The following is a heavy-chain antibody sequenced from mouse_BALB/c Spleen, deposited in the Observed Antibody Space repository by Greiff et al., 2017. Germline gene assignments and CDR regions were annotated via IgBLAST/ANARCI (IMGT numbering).Heavy chain of an antibody. J-gene: IGHJ3*01. CDR3: ARDTDYAGAY. CDR2: IRNKANGYTT. V-gene: IGHV7-3*02. CDR1: GFTFTDYY. Sequence: DVKLVESGGGLVQPGGSLRLSCATSGFTFTDYYMSWVRQPPGKALEWLGFIRNKANGYTTEYSASVKGRFTISRDNSQSILYLQMNTLRAEDSATYYCARDTDYAGAYWGQGTLVTVSA. D-gene: IGHD2-4*01.